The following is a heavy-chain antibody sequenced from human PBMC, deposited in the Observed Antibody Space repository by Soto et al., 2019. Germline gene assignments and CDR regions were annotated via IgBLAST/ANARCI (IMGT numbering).Heavy chain of an antibody. CDR3: AKDQSTNSRSYHALDV. J-gene: IGHJ6*02. D-gene: IGHD2-8*01. V-gene: IGHV3-30*18. CDR1: EFTFSSYA. Sequence: QVQLVESGGGVVQPGESLRLSCAASEFTFSSYAMHWVRQAPGKGLEWVAVVSNAGSTKYYADSVKGRFTISRDNSKNTLNLQMNSLRAEDTAVYYCAKDQSTNSRSYHALDVWGQGTTVTVSS. CDR2: VSNAGSTK.